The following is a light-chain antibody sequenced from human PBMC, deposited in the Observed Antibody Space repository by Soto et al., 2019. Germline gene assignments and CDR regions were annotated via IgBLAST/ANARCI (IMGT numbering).Light chain of an antibody. Sequence: EIVMMQSPATLSVSPGERATLSCTASQSVSSKVAWYQQKPGQAPRLLMHGTSTRATGIPARFSGSGSGTEFTLTISSLQSEDFAVYYCQQYNNWYTFGQGTKLEIK. CDR1: QSVSSK. J-gene: IGKJ2*01. CDR2: GTS. CDR3: QQYNNWYT. V-gene: IGKV3-15*01.